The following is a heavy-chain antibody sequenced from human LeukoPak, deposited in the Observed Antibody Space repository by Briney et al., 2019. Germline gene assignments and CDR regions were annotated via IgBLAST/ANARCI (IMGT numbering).Heavy chain of an antibody. CDR3: ARAKRDTAWGAFAFDI. V-gene: IGHV4-59*01. CDR1: GGSISSYY. J-gene: IGHJ3*02. D-gene: IGHD5-18*01. CDR2: IYYSGST. Sequence: SETLSLTCTVSGGSISSYYWSWIRQPPGKRLEWIGYIYYSGSTNYNPSLKSRVTISVDTSKNQFSLKLSSVTAADTAVYYCARAKRDTAWGAFAFDIWGQGTMVTVSS.